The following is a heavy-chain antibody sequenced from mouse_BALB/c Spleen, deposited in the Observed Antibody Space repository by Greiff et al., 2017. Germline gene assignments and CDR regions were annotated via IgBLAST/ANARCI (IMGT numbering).Heavy chain of an antibody. CDR1: GFTFSSFG. D-gene: IGHD2-1*01. Sequence: EVKLVESGGGLVQPGGSRKLSCAASGFTFSSFGMHWVRQAPEKGLEWVAYISSGSSTIYYADTVKGRFTISRDNPKNTLFLQMTSLRSEDTAMYYCARAPYGKEAMDYWGQGTSVTVSS. CDR3: ARAPYGKEAMDY. V-gene: IGHV5-17*02. CDR2: ISSGSSTI. J-gene: IGHJ4*01.